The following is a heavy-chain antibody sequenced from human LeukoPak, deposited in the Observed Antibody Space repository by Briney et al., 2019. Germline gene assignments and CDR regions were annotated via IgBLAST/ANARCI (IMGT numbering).Heavy chain of an antibody. Sequence: SQTLSLTCTVSGGSISSGSYYWSWIRQPAGKGLEWIGEINHSGSTNYNPSLKSRVTISVDTSKNQFSLKLSSVTAADTAVYYCARETLIYCSGGSCYSEGIDYWGQGTLVTVSS. CDR3: ARETLIYCSGGSCYSEGIDY. J-gene: IGHJ4*02. V-gene: IGHV4-61*09. CDR2: INHSGST. CDR1: GGSISSGSYY. D-gene: IGHD2-15*01.